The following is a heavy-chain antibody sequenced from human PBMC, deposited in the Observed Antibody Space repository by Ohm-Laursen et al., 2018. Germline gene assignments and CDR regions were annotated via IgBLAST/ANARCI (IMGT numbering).Heavy chain of an antibody. CDR3: AKDDYYDSSGYYYYYGMDV. D-gene: IGHD3-22*01. CDR1: GFTFSSYG. CDR2: ISYDGSNK. J-gene: IGHJ6*02. Sequence: SLRLSCSASGFTFSSYGMHWVRQAPGKGLEWVAVISYDGSNKYYADSVKGRFTISRDNSKNTLYLQMNSLRAEDTAVYYCAKDDYYDSSGYYYYYGMDVWGQGTTVTVSS. V-gene: IGHV3-30*18.